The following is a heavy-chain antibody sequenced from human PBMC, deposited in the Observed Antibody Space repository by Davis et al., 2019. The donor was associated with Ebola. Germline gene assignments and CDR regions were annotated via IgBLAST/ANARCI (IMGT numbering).Heavy chain of an antibody. Sequence: GESLKISCAASGFTFSSHWMNWVRQAPGKGLEWVSYISSSSSTIYYADSVKGRFTISRDNAKNSLYLQMNSLRAEDTAVYYCARARRVVVAATQGYFDYWGQGTLVTVSS. CDR2: ISSSSSTI. CDR3: ARARRVVVAATQGYFDY. V-gene: IGHV3-48*04. J-gene: IGHJ4*02. CDR1: GFTFSSHW. D-gene: IGHD2-15*01.